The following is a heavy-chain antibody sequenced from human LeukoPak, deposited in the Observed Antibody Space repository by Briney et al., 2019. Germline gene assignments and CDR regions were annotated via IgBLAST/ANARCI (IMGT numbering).Heavy chain of an antibody. V-gene: IGHV3-48*03. D-gene: IGHD3-10*02. J-gene: IGHJ6*04. CDR3: AELGITMIGGV. Sequence: PGGSLRLSFAASGFTFISYEMNWVRQAPGEGLEWVSYISSSGSTISYAESVKGRFTISRDNAKNSLYLQMNSLRAEDTAVYYCAELGITMIGGVWGKGTTVTVSS. CDR1: GFTFISYE. CDR2: ISSSGSTI.